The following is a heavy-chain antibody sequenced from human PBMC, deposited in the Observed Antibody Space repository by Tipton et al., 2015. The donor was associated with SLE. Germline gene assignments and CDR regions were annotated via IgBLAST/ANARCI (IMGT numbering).Heavy chain of an antibody. D-gene: IGHD6-19*01. J-gene: IGHJ4*02. Sequence: TLSLTCTVSGGSISGYYWSWIRQPAGKGLEWIGRIYTSGSTNYNPSLKSRVTMSVDTSKNQFSLKLSSVTAADTAVYYCARGVVAGPSGFDYWGQGPLVTVSS. CDR3: ARGVVAGPSGFDY. CDR1: GGSISGYY. V-gene: IGHV4-4*07. CDR2: IYTSGST.